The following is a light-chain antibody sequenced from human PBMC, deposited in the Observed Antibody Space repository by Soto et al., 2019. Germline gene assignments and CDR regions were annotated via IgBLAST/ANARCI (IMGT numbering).Light chain of an antibody. V-gene: IGKV3-15*01. CDR3: QQYNDWRWT. Sequence: ETVMTQSPATLSVSPGESATLSCRASQHVSSNLAWYQQKPGQAPRLLIYGTSTRVTGIPPGFSGSGSGTEFTLTISSLQSEDFALYFCQQYNDWRWTFGQGTKVEIK. CDR1: QHVSSN. J-gene: IGKJ1*01. CDR2: GTS.